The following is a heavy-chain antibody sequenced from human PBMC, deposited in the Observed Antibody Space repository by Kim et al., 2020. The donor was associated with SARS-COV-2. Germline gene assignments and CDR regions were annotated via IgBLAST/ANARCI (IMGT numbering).Heavy chain of an antibody. J-gene: IGHJ3*02. CDR3: ARVVSSEDAFDI. Sequence: RYSPSFQGQVTTSADKSISTAYLQWSSLKASDTAMYYCARVVSSEDAFDIWGQGTMVTVSS. V-gene: IGHV5-51*01. D-gene: IGHD6-6*01.